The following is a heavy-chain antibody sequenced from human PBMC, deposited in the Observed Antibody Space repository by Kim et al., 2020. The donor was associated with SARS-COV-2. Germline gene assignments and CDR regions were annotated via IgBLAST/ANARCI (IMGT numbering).Heavy chain of an antibody. CDR3: ARDLPLDIVVVVAAKNYYYMDV. CDR2: ISAYNGNT. D-gene: IGHD2-15*01. V-gene: IGHV1-18*01. CDR1: GYTFTSYG. J-gene: IGHJ6*03. Sequence: ASVKVSCKASGYTFTSYGISWVRQAPGQGLEWMGWISAYNGNTNYAQKLQGRVTMTTDTSTSTAYMELRSLRSDDTAMYYCARDLPLDIVVVVAAKNYYYMDVWGKGTTVTVSS.